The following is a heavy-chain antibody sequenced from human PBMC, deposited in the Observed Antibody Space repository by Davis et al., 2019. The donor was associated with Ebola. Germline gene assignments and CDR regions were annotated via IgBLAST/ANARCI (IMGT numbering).Heavy chain of an antibody. CDR1: GFTFSDHC. D-gene: IGHD2-2*02. CDR3: TRGGRVVPAAITADY. Sequence: GESLKISCAASGFTFSDHCMDWVRQAPGKGLEWVGRTRNKANSYTTEYAASVKGRFTISRDDSKSIAYLQMNSLKTEDTAVYYCTRGGRVVPAAITADYWGQGTLVTVSS. J-gene: IGHJ4*02. CDR2: TRNKANSYTT. V-gene: IGHV3-72*01.